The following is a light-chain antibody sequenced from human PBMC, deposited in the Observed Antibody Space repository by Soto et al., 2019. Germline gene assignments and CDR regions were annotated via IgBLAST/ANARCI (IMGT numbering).Light chain of an antibody. CDR1: SGSIANNY. Sequence: NFMLTQPHSVSESPGKTLSISCTRSSGSIANNYVQWYQQRPGSAPTTVIYENNQRLSGVPDRFSGSTDGSSNSASLTISGPQTEDEADYYCQSYDSDFVVFGGGTKVTVL. J-gene: IGLJ2*01. V-gene: IGLV6-57*04. CDR2: ENN. CDR3: QSYDSDFVV.